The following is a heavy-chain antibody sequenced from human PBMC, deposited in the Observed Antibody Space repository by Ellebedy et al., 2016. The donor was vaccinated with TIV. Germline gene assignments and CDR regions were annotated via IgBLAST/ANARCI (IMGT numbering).Heavy chain of an antibody. CDR2: VVGSGERT. V-gene: IGHV3-23*01. CDR1: GFTFSSHA. J-gene: IGHJ4*02. D-gene: IGHD3-10*01. CDR3: ANVGGSGTYYNGY. Sequence: GESLKISCEASGFTFSSHAMSWVRQAPGKGPEWVSAVVGSGERTFYADSVKGRFTISRDNSKKRLYLQMSSLKVEDTATYYCANVGGSGTYYNGYWGQGTLVTVSS.